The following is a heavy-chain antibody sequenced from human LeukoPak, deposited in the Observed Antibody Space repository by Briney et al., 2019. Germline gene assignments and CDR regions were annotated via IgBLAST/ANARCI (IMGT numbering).Heavy chain of an antibody. V-gene: IGHV1-8*01. D-gene: IGHD6-13*01. CDR1: GYTFTSYD. Sequence: ASVNVSCKASGYTFTSYDINWVRQATGQGLEWMGWMNPNSGNTGYAQKFQGRVTMTRNTSISTAYMELSSLRSEDTAVYYCGRCIAAAGIYYYYGMDVWGQGTTVTVSS. CDR2: MNPNSGNT. J-gene: IGHJ6*02. CDR3: GRCIAAAGIYYYYGMDV.